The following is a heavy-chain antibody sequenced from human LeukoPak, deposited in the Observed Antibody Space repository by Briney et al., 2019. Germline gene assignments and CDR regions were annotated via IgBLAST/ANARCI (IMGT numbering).Heavy chain of an antibody. CDR2: ITGATGET. J-gene: IGHJ4*02. Sequence: GGSLRLSCAASGFTLSTYAMNWVRQAPGKGLEWVSTITGATGETYYAESVKGWFTISRDNSKNTLYLQMNYLTADDTAVYSCAKSDCGGDCWLIDYWGQGILVTVSP. V-gene: IGHV3-23*01. CDR1: GFTLSTYA. D-gene: IGHD2-21*02. CDR3: AKSDCGGDCWLIDY.